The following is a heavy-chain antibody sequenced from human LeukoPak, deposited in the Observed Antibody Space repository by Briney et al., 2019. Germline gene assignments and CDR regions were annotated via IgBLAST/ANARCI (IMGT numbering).Heavy chain of an antibody. CDR2: IYYSGGT. CDR1: GGSISSGGYY. V-gene: IGHV4-31*03. J-gene: IGHJ4*02. D-gene: IGHD6-19*01. CDR3: ARHVSGWYYFDY. Sequence: SETLSLTCTVSGGSISSGGYYWSWIRQHPGKGLEWIGYIYYSGGTYYNPSLKSRVTISVDTSKNQFSLKLSSVTAADTAVYYCARHVSGWYYFDYWGQGTLVTVSS.